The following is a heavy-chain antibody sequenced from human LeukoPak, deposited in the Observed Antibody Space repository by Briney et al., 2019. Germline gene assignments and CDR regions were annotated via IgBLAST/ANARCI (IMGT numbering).Heavy chain of an antibody. Sequence: GGSLRLSCAASGFTFSSYGMHWVRQAPGKGLEWIAYINHNGEAIYYPDFVKGRFIISRDNVKNSLFLQMNDLRDEDTAIYYCARDYDWAFDFWGQGTRVTVSS. CDR2: INHNGEAI. CDR3: ARDYDWAFDF. D-gene: IGHD3-9*01. V-gene: IGHV3-48*02. J-gene: IGHJ4*02. CDR1: GFTFSSYG.